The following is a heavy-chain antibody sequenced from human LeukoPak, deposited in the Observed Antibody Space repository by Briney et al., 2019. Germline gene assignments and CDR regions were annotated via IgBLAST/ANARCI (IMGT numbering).Heavy chain of an antibody. D-gene: IGHD3-16*02. J-gene: IGHJ4*02. CDR1: GYTFTSYG. CDR2: ISAYNGNT. Sequence: ASVKVSCKASGYTFTSYGISWVRQAPGQGLEWMGWISAYNGNTNYAQKLQGRVTMTTDTSTSTAYMELRSLRSDDTAVYYCARVGFAASLSYYFDYWGQGTLVTVSS. CDR3: ARVGFAASLSYYFDY. V-gene: IGHV1-18*01.